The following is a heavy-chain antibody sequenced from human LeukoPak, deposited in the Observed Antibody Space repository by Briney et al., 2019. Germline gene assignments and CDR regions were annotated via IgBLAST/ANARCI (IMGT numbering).Heavy chain of an antibody. D-gene: IGHD1-26*01. CDR3: ARDRIVGAYPPWYFDY. Sequence: SETLSLTCTVSGGSISSGGYYWSWIRQPPGKGLEWIGYIYHSGSTYYNPSLKSRVTISVDTSKNQFSLKLSSVTAADTAVYYCARDRIVGAYPPWYFDYWGQGTLVTVSS. V-gene: IGHV4-30-2*05. CDR2: IYHSGST. CDR1: GGSISSGGYY. J-gene: IGHJ4*02.